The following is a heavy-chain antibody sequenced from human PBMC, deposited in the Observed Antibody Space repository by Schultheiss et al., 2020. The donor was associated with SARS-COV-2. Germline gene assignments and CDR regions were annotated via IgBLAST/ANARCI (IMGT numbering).Heavy chain of an antibody. D-gene: IGHD3-22*01. CDR2: IFSNDEK. Sequence: SGPTLVKPTETLTLTCTVSGFSLSNARMGVSWIRQPPGKALEWLAHIFSNDEKSYSTSLKSRLTISKDTSKSQVVLTMTNMDPVDTATYYCARETYDSSGTNWFDPWGQGTLVTVSS. CDR1: GFSLSNARMG. V-gene: IGHV2-26*01. CDR3: ARETYDSSGTNWFDP. J-gene: IGHJ5*02.